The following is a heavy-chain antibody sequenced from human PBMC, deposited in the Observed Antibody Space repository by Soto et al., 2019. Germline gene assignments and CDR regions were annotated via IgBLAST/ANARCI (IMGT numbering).Heavy chain of an antibody. CDR1: GFTFISYA. CDR3: AKDGTVVPAAMPDY. V-gene: IGHV3-23*01. D-gene: IGHD2-2*01. Sequence: GGSLRLSCAASGFTFISYAMSWVRQAPGKGLEWVSAISGGGGTTYYTNSVKGRFTISRDNSKNTLFLQMNSLRAEDTAVYYCAKDGTVVPAAMPDYWGQGALVTVSS. CDR2: ISGGGGTT. J-gene: IGHJ4*02.